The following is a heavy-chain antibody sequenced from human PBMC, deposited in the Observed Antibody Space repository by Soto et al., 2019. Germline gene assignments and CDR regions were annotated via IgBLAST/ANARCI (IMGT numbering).Heavy chain of an antibody. Sequence: ASVKVSCKASGGTFSSYAISWVRQAPGQGLEWMGGIIPIFGTANYAQKFQGRVTITADKSTSTAYMELSSLRSEDTAVYYCASSYYYGSGSYYRSSWFDPWGQG. V-gene: IGHV1-69*06. CDR1: GGTFSSYA. CDR3: ASSYYYGSGSYYRSSWFDP. D-gene: IGHD3-10*01. J-gene: IGHJ5*02. CDR2: IIPIFGTA.